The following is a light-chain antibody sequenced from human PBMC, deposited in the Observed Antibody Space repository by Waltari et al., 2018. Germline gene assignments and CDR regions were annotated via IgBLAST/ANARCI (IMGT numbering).Light chain of an antibody. Sequence: DIQMTQSPTSVSASVGDRVSITCRASQDISIWVAWYQQQPGKAPKFLIYDASTLQSGVPSRFSVRGSGTDFTLTISSLQPEDFATYYCQQANTFPLTFGGGTKVEMK. CDR2: DAS. CDR3: QQANTFPLT. V-gene: IGKV1-12*01. J-gene: IGKJ4*01. CDR1: QDISIW.